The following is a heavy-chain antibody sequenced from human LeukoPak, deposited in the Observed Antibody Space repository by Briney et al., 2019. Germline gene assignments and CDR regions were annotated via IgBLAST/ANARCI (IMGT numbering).Heavy chain of an antibody. CDR1: GFTFNTYA. V-gene: IGHV3-30*04. CDR3: ARRPLPSTLATVQLDY. J-gene: IGHJ4*02. Sequence: PGGSLRLSCAASGFTFNTYAMHWVRQAPGKGLEWVAVISFDGRNKYYTDSVEGRFTISRDNSKNTLYLQMNSLREDDTAMYYCARRPLPSTLATVQLDYWGLGTLVTVSP. CDR2: ISFDGRNK. D-gene: IGHD5-12*01.